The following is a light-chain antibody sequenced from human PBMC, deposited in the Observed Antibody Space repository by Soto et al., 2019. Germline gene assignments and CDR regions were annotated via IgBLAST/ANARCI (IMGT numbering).Light chain of an antibody. CDR1: QNVGTN. Sequence: IVLTQSPAPLSVSPGEGDTLSCRASQNVGTNLAWYQQKPGQAPRLLIYGSSTRATGIPATFSGSGSGTEFTLTISSLQSEESAVYYCQQYNNWGLSFGGGTKVDIK. CDR3: QQYNNWGLS. CDR2: GSS. J-gene: IGKJ4*01. V-gene: IGKV3D-15*01.